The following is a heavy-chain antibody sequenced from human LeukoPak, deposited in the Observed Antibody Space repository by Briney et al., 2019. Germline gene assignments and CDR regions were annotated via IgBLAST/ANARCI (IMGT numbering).Heavy chain of an antibody. CDR2: ISDSGNTI. J-gene: IGHJ1*01. V-gene: IGHV3-11*01. CDR3: ARSTLPGRSGRTEFFQH. CDR1: GFTFSNYY. D-gene: IGHD6-19*01. Sequence: GGSLRLSCAASGFTFSNYYMTWIRQAAGKGLQWISFISDSGNTIYYADSVEGRFTISRDNAKNSLYLQMHSLRAEDTAMYYCARSTLPGRSGRTEFFQHWGQGTLVTVSS.